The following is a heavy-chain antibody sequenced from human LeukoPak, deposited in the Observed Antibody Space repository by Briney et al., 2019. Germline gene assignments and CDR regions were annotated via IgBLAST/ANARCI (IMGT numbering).Heavy chain of an antibody. J-gene: IGHJ6*02. Sequence: SETLSLTCTVSGGSISSYYWSWIRQPPGKGLEWIGYIYYSGSTNYNPSLKSRVTISVHTSKNQFSLKLSSVTAADTAVYYCARGPLLRFLEWPPRDYYGMDVWGQGTTVTVSS. CDR2: IYYSGST. CDR1: GGSISSYY. D-gene: IGHD3-3*01. CDR3: ARGPLLRFLEWPPRDYYGMDV. V-gene: IGHV4-59*01.